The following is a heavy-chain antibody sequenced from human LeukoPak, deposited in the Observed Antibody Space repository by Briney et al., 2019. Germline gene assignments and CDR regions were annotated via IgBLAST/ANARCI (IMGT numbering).Heavy chain of an antibody. V-gene: IGHV3-53*01. D-gene: IGHD2-15*01. CDR3: ASGYCSGGSCYSVYFQY. J-gene: IGHJ1*01. CDR1: GFTVSSNY. Sequence: QPGGSLRLSCAASGFTVSSNYMSWVRQAPGKGLEWVSVIYSGGSTYYADSVKGRFTISRDNFRNTLYLQMYSLRAEDTALYYCASGYCSGGSCYSVYFQYWGQGTLVTVSS. CDR2: IYSGGST.